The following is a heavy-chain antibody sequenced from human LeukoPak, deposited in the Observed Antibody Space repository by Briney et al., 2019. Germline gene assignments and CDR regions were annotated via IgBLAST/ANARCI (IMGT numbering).Heavy chain of an antibody. CDR1: GYSISSGYY. V-gene: IGHV4-38-2*01. CDR3: ARFVSGVVVVPAAAGYYYFDY. J-gene: IGHJ4*02. Sequence: SETLSLTCAVSGYSISSGYYWCWIRQPPGQGLEWIGSIYHGGSTYYTPSLESRATTSVDTTKNQFSLKLSSVTPADPAVYYCARFVSGVVVVPAAAGYYYFDYWGQGTLVTVSS. CDR2: IYHGGST. D-gene: IGHD2-2*01.